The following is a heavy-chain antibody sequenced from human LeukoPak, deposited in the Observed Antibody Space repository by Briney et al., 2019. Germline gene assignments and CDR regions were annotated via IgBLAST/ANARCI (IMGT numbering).Heavy chain of an antibody. Sequence: ASVKVSCKVSGYTLTELSMHWVRQAPGKGLEWMGGFDPEVGETIYAQKFQGRVTMTEDTTTDTAYMELSSLRSEDTAVYYCATPLLDLPIVGAKGIGYYYYGMDVWGQGTTVTVSS. J-gene: IGHJ6*02. CDR2: FDPEVGET. V-gene: IGHV1-24*01. CDR3: ATPLLDLPIVGAKGIGYYYYGMDV. D-gene: IGHD1-26*01. CDR1: GYTLTELS.